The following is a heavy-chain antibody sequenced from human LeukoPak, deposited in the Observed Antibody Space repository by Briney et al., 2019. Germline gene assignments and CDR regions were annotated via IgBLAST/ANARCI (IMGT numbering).Heavy chain of an antibody. V-gene: IGHV3-7*01. D-gene: IGHD4-11*01. J-gene: IGHJ4*02. CDR3: GRDSNGIDY. Sequence: GGSLRLSCAASGFTFSTYWMSWVRQAPGKGLEWVANIKLDGSEKYYVDSVKGRFTISRDNAKNSVYLQMNSLRAEDTAVYYCGRDSNGIDYLGQGTLVTVSS. CDR1: GFTFSTYW. CDR2: IKLDGSEK.